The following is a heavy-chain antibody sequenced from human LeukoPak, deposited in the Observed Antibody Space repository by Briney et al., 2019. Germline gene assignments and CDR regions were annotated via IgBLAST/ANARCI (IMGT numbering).Heavy chain of an antibody. J-gene: IGHJ4*02. Sequence: GASVKVSCKASGYSFTSYGISWVRQAPGQGLEWMGWISGYNYNTNYAQKFRGRVTMTTDTSTNTVDMELRSLRSDDTAVYYCARGKSVATAPRHPLDYWGQGTLVTVSS. V-gene: IGHV1-18*01. CDR1: GYSFTSYG. CDR3: ARGKSVATAPRHPLDY. D-gene: IGHD5-12*01. CDR2: ISGYNYNT.